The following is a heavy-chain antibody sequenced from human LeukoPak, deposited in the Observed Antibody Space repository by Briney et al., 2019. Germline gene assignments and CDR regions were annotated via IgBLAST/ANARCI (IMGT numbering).Heavy chain of an antibody. CDR3: ARVSGGYGSGSYYNANPFDY. J-gene: IGHJ4*02. CDR2: IIPILGIA. D-gene: IGHD3-10*01. CDR1: GGTFSSYA. Sequence: ASVKVSCKASGGTFSSYAISRVRQAPGQGLEWMGRIIPILGIANYAQKFQGRVTITADKSTSTAYMELSSLRSEDTAVYYCARVSGGYGSGSYYNANPFDYWGQGTLVTVSS. V-gene: IGHV1-69*04.